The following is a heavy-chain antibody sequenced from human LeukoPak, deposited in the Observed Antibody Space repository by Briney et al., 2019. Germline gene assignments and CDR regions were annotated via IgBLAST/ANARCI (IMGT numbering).Heavy chain of an antibody. CDR3: AKDSFSDSSGYSRDY. CDR2: ISGSGGST. V-gene: IGHV3-23*01. CDR1: GFTFSSYA. J-gene: IGHJ4*02. Sequence: GGSLRLSCAASGFTFSSYAMSWVRQAPGKGLEWVSAISGSGGSTYYADSVKGRFTISRDNSKNTLYLQMNSLRAEDTAVYYCAKDSFSDSSGYSRDYWGQGTLVTVSS. D-gene: IGHD3-22*01.